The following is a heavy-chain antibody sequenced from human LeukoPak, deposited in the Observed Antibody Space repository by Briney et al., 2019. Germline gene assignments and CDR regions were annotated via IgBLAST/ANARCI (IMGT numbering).Heavy chain of an antibody. J-gene: IGHJ4*02. CDR2: ISYDGSNK. D-gene: IGHD1-14*01. V-gene: IGHV3-30-3*01. CDR1: GFTFSSYA. Sequence: GGSLRLSCAASGFTFSSYAMRWVRQAPGKGLEWVAVISYDGSNKYYADSVKGRFTISRDNSKNTLYLQMNSLRAEDTAVYYCARDPRRRNPTYYFGYWGQGTLVTVSS. CDR3: ARDPRRRNPTYYFGY.